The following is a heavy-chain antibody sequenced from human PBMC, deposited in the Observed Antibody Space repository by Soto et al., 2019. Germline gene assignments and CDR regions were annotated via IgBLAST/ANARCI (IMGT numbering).Heavy chain of an antibody. CDR3: ARDEDTSGHYSYLQL. J-gene: IGHJ1*01. CDR1: GFTFSTYG. V-gene: IGHV3-33*01. CDR2: IWYDGINK. Sequence: GGSLRLSCATSGFTFSTYGMHWVRQAPGKGLEWVAVIWYDGINKYYADSVKGRFTVSRDNSKNTVYLQMNSLRTEDTAVYYCARDEDTSGHYSYLQLWGQGTQVTVAS. D-gene: IGHD3-22*01.